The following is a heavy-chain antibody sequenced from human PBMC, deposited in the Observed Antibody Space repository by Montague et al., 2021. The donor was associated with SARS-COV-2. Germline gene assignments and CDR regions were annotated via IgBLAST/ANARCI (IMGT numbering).Heavy chain of an antibody. J-gene: IGHJ5*02. Sequence: SLRLSCAASGFTFSSYSMNWVRQAPGKGLEWVSSISSSSSYIYYXDSVKGRFTIFRDNAKNSLYLQMNSLRAEDTAVYYCARDDYVWGSYRYSQYNWFDPWGQGTLVTVSS. V-gene: IGHV3-21*01. CDR2: ISSSSSYI. CDR3: ARDDYVWGSYRYSQYNWFDP. D-gene: IGHD3-16*02. CDR1: GFTFSSYS.